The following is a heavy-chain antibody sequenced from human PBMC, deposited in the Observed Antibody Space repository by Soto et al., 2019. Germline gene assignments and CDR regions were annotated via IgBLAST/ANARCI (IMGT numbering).Heavy chain of an antibody. J-gene: IGHJ4*02. CDR3: ARDLVGALDY. Sequence: GGSLRLSCAASGFTFSSYAMHWVRQAPGKGLEWVAVISYDGSNKYYADSVKGRFTISRGNSKNTLYLQMNSLRAEDTAVYYCARDLVGALDYWGQGTLVTVSS. CDR1: GFTFSSYA. V-gene: IGHV3-30-3*01. D-gene: IGHD1-26*01. CDR2: ISYDGSNK.